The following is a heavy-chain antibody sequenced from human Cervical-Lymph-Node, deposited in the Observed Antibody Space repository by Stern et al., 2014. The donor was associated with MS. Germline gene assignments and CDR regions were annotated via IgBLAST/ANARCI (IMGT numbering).Heavy chain of an antibody. CDR1: GGSISSGGYY. J-gene: IGHJ6*02. D-gene: IGHD3-10*01. CDR2: IYYSGST. V-gene: IGHV4-31*03. Sequence: QVQLQESGPGLVKPSQTLSLTCTVSGGSISSGGYYWSWIRQHPGKGLEXIGYIYYSGSTYYNPSLKSRVTISVDTSKNQFSLKLSSVTAADTAVYYCARAVYGGTMVRGVYYYGMDVWGQGTTVTVSS. CDR3: ARAVYGGTMVRGVYYYGMDV.